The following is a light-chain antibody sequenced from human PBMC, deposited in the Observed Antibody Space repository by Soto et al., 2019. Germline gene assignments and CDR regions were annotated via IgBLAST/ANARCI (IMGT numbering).Light chain of an antibody. Sequence: DIQMTQSPSSLSASVGDRVTITCRASQSISSYLNWYQQKPGKAPKLLIYAASSLQSGVASRFSLSGSGSDFTLTISTLQPEDFATYYCKQSYRTPLTFGPGTKVDIK. CDR2: AAS. J-gene: IGKJ3*01. CDR3: KQSYRTPLT. CDR1: QSISSY. V-gene: IGKV1-39*01.